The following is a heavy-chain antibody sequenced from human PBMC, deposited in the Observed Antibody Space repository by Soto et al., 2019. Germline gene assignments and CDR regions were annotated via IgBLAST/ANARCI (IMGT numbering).Heavy chain of an antibody. J-gene: IGHJ5*02. CDR1: GFTFSDYY. V-gene: IGHV3-11*05. CDR3: ARVGYGSSRGESWFDP. Sequence: QVQLVESGGGLVKPGGSLRLSCAASGFTFSDYYMSWIRQAPGKGLEWVSYISSSSSYTNYADSVKGRFTISRDNAKNSLYLQMNSLRAEDTAVYYCARVGYGSSRGESWFDPWGQGTLVTVSS. CDR2: ISSSSSYT. D-gene: IGHD6-13*01.